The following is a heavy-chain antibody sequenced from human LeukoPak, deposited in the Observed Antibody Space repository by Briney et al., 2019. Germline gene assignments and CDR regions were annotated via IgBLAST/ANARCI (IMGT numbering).Heavy chain of an antibody. CDR1: GFTFSTYW. J-gene: IGHJ3*02. Sequence: GGSLRLSCVASGFTFSTYWMHWVRQAPGKGLEWVSRLDRDGTTTSYADSVYGRFTISRDNAKSTLYLQMRSLRAEDTAVYYCAKDMGYYDFWSGYYFSAFDIWGQGTMVTVSS. V-gene: IGHV3-74*01. D-gene: IGHD3-3*01. CDR3: AKDMGYYDFWSGYYFSAFDI. CDR2: LDRDGTTT.